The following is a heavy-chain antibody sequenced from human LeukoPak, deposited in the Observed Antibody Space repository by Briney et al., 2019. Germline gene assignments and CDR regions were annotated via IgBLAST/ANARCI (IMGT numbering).Heavy chain of an antibody. CDR2: TSAYNGNT. CDR3: ARDLVVVVAANSYYYYGMDV. CDR1: GYTFTSYG. V-gene: IGHV1-18*01. Sequence: ASVKVSCKASGYTFTSYGISWVRQAPGQGLEWMGWTSAYNGNTNYAQKLQGRVTMTTDTSTSTAYMELRSLRSDDTAVYYCARDLVVVVAANSYYYYGMDVWGQGTTVTVSS. J-gene: IGHJ6*02. D-gene: IGHD2-15*01.